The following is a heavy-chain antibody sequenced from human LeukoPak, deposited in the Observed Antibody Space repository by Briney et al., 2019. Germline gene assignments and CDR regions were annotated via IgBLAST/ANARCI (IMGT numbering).Heavy chain of an antibody. V-gene: IGHV1-69*05. D-gene: IGHD5-12*01. J-gene: IGHJ4*02. CDR2: IIPIFGTA. CDR3: ARVRDGGYDSVHYFDY. Sequence: SVKVSCKASGGTFSSYAISWVRQAPGQGLEWMGGIIPIFGTANYAQKFQGRVTITTDESTSTAYMELSSLRSEDTAVYYRARVRDGGYDSVHYFDYWGQGTLVTVSS. CDR1: GGTFSSYA.